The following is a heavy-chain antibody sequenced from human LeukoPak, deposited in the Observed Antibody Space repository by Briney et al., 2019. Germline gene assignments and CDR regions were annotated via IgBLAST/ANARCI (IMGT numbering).Heavy chain of an antibody. D-gene: IGHD7-27*01. CDR2: INPKSGGT. J-gene: IGHJ3*02. V-gene: IGHV1-2*02. CDR3: ARPQDFGLTGMNAFDI. Sequence: ASVKVSCKASGYSFTGHYMHWVRQAPGQGLEWMGWINPKSGGTNYAQKFQGRVTMTRDTSISTAYMDMSSLRSDDTAVYYCARPQDFGLTGMNAFDIWGQGTMVTVSS. CDR1: GYSFTGHY.